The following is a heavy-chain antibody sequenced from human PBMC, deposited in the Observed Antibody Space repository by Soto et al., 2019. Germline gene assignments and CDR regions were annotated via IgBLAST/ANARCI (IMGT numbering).Heavy chain of an antibody. J-gene: IGHJ5*02. CDR3: AREVMGIAVAGTGNWFDP. CDR2: ISAYNGNT. D-gene: IGHD6-19*01. Sequence: ASVKVSCKASGYTFTSYGISWLRQAPGQGLEWMGWISAYNGNTNYAQKLQGRVTMTTDTSTSTAYMELRSLRSDDTAVYYCAREVMGIAVAGTGNWFDPWGQGTLVTVSS. V-gene: IGHV1-18*01. CDR1: GYTFTSYG.